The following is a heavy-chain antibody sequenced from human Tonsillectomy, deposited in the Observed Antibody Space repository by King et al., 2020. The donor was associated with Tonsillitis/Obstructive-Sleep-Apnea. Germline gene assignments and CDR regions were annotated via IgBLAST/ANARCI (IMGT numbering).Heavy chain of an antibody. Sequence: VQLVESGGGLVQPGGSLRLSCAASGFTFSSYSMNWVRQAPGKGLEWVSYISSSNNTVYYADSVKGRFTISRDNAKNSLHLQMNSLRDEVTAVYYWARLRYCSRASCYEGFDYWGQGTLVTVSS. J-gene: IGHJ4*02. CDR2: ISSSNNTV. CDR3: ARLRYCSRASCYEGFDY. CDR1: GFTFSSYS. D-gene: IGHD2-2*01. V-gene: IGHV3-48*02.